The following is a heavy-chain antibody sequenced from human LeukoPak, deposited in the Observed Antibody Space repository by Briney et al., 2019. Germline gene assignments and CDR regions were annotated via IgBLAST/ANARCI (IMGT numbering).Heavy chain of an antibody. Sequence: GGSLRLSCAASGFNFNFFGMYWVRQAPGKGLEWVAFTRYDGRDKYYADSVKGRFTISRDNSKNTLYLQMNSLRAEDTAVYYCAKDQYYYDSSGYYPGDYWGQGTLVTVSS. J-gene: IGHJ4*02. D-gene: IGHD3-22*01. CDR1: GFNFNFFG. CDR2: TRYDGRDK. V-gene: IGHV3-30*02. CDR3: AKDQYYYDSSGYYPGDY.